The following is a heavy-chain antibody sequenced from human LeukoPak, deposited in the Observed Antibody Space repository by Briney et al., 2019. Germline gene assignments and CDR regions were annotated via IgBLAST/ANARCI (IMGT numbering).Heavy chain of an antibody. Sequence: SETLSLTRTVSGGSISSYYWSWIRQPPGKGLEWIGYIYYSGSTNHNPSLKSRVTISVDTSKNQFSLKLSSVTAADTAVYYCARRGGSGYSSGWYNYWGQGTLVTVSS. D-gene: IGHD6-19*01. V-gene: IGHV4-59*08. J-gene: IGHJ4*02. CDR1: GGSISSYY. CDR2: IYYSGST. CDR3: ARRGGSGYSSGWYNY.